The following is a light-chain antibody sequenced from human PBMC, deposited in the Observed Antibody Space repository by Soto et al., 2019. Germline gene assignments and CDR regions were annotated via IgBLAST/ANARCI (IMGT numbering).Light chain of an antibody. Sequence: QSALTQPASVSASPGQSITISCTGTSSDVGGYKFVSWYQHHPGKAPKLMIYEVNNRPSGVSNRFSGSKSGNTASLTISGLQPEDEADYYCHSYTSANTGVFGGGTKVTVL. CDR2: EVN. J-gene: IGLJ3*02. CDR3: HSYTSANTGV. CDR1: SSDVGGYKF. V-gene: IGLV2-14*01.